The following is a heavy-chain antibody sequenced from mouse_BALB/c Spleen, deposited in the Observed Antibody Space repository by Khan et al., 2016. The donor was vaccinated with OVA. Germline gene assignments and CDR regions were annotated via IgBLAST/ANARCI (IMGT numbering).Heavy chain of an antibody. J-gene: IGHJ3*01. CDR3: ARGWYSVFAY. CDR2: IFPGGGSS. CDR1: GYTFTDYV. V-gene: IGHV1-77*01. Sequence: QVQLQQSGPELVKPGASVKMSCKASGYTFTDYVINWVKQRTGQGLEWIGDIFPGGGSSYYNEKFKGKAKLTADKSSNTAYMQISSLTFEDSAVYFCARGWYSVFAYWGQGTLVTVAA. D-gene: IGHD1-1*02.